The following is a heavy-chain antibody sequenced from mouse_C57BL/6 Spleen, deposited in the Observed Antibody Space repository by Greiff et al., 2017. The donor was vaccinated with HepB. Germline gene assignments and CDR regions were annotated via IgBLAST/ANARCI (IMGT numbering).Heavy chain of an antibody. CDR2: IYPGSGST. CDR3: ARGRYYGSSSYFDV. V-gene: IGHV1-55*01. Sequence: QVQLQQPGAELVKPGASVKMSCKASGYTFTSYWITWVKQRPGQGLEWIGDIYPGSGSTNYNEKFKSKATLTVDTSSSTAYMQLSSLTSEDSAVYYCARGRYYGSSSYFDVWGTGTTVTVSS. J-gene: IGHJ1*03. CDR1: GYTFTSYW. D-gene: IGHD1-1*01.